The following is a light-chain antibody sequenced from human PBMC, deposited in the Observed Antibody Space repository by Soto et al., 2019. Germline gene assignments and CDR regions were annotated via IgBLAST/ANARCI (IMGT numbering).Light chain of an antibody. Sequence: QSALTQPRSASGTPGKRVTISFSGSRSNIGSNTVTWYQQLAGTAPKLLMHSNHQHPSGVPDRFSGSKSGTSASLAISGLQSEDEAEYYCATWDDSLNGCVFGSGTKLTVL. CDR2: SNH. J-gene: IGLJ1*01. CDR1: RSNIGSNT. V-gene: IGLV1-44*01. CDR3: ATWDDSLNGCV.